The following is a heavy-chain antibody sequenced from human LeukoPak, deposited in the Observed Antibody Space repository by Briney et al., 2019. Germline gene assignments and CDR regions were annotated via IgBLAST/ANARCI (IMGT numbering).Heavy chain of an antibody. D-gene: IGHD3-10*01. CDR1: GTAISGYY. CDR3: ARTIMVRGVTPYYYYGMDV. J-gene: IGHJ6*02. V-gene: IGHV4-59*08. Sequence: PSETLSLTCTVSGTAISGYYWSWIRQPPGKGLEWIGYIYNTESIYYNPSLKSRVTISVHTSKNQFSLKLSSVTAADTAVYYCARTIMVRGVTPYYYYGMDVWGQGTTVTVSS. CDR2: IYNTESI.